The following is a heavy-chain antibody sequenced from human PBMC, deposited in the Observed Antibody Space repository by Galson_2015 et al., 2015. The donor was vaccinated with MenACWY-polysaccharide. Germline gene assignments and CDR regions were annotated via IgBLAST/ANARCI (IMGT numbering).Heavy chain of an antibody. D-gene: IGHD6-13*01. CDR2: ISGSGGST. Sequence: SLRLSCAASGFTFSSYSMNWVRQAPGKGLEWVSAISGSGGSTYYADSVKGRFTISRDNSKNTLYLQMNSLRAEDTAVYYCAKVRAAAGTLNYYYGMDVWGQGTTVTVSS. J-gene: IGHJ6*02. CDR3: AKVRAAAGTLNYYYGMDV. V-gene: IGHV3-23*01. CDR1: GFTFSSYS.